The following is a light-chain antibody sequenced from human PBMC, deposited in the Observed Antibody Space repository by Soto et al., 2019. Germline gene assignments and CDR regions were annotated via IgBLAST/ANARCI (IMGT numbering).Light chain of an antibody. J-gene: IGKJ4*01. CDR2: DAS. Sequence: DSQITQSPASLALFLRDIVNINCQASQDIRNYLNWYKEKTGKGTKLMIYDASNLETGVPSRFSGSGSGTDFTLTISSLQPEDIALYYCQQYDNPPLTFGGGTKVDIK. V-gene: IGKV1-33*01. CDR1: QDIRNY. CDR3: QQYDNPPLT.